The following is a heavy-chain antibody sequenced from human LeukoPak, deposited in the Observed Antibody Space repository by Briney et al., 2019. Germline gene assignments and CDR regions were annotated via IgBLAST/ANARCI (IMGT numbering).Heavy chain of an antibody. J-gene: IGHJ4*02. D-gene: IGHD3-10*01. V-gene: IGHV4-61*02. CDR2: IYTSGST. Sequence: PSETLSLTCTVSGGSISSGSYYWSWIRQPAGKGLEWIGRIYTSGSTNYNPSLKSRVTISVDTSKNQFSLKLSSVTAADTAVYYCATYYGSGSYYFDYWGQGTLVTVSS. CDR3: ATYYGSGSYYFDY. CDR1: GGSISSGSYY.